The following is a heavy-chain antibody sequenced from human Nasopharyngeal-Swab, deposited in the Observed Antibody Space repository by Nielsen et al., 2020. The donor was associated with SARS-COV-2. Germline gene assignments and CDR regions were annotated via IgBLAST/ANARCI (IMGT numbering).Heavy chain of an antibody. D-gene: IGHD3-3*01. CDR1: GDSVSSNSAA. CDR2: TYYRSKWYN. J-gene: IGHJ4*02. V-gene: IGHV6-1*01. CDR3: ARSSRSGFWSDYTTFDY. Sequence: SQTLSLTCAISGDSVSSNSAAWNWIRQSPSRGLEWLGRTYYRSKWYNDYAVSVKSRITISPDTSKNQFSLQLNSVTPEDTAVYYCARSSRSGFWSDYTTFDYWGQGTLVTVSS.